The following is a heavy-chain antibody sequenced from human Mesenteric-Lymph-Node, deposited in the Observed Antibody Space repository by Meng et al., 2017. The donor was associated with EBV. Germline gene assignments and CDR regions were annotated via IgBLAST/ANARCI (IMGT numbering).Heavy chain of an antibody. J-gene: IGHJ4*02. V-gene: IGHV4-30-4*01. Sequence: QVQRQESGPGLGKPSQTLSLTCTVSGDSISSTDYYGSWVRQPPGKGLEWIGYIYYSGSRYYNPSLKSRVTISVDTSKNQFSLKLSSVTAADTAVYYCARVTGKIYYDGSGYPEAFDYWGQGTLVTVSS. CDR2: IYYSGSR. D-gene: IGHD3-22*01. CDR1: GDSISSTDYY. CDR3: ARVTGKIYYDGSGYPEAFDY.